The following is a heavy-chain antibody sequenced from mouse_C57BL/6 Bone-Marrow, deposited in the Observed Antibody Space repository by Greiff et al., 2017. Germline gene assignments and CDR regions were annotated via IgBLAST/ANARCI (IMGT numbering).Heavy chain of an antibody. Sequence: VQLQQSGAELVRPGASVTLSCKASGYTFTDYEMHWVKQTPVHGLEWIGAIDPETGGTAYNQKFKGKAILTADKSSSTAYMELRSLTSEDSAVXYCTRGGDIATVGADYWGQGTTLTVSS. J-gene: IGHJ2*01. CDR1: GYTFTDYE. V-gene: IGHV1-15*01. D-gene: IGHD1-1*01. CDR3: TRGGDIATVGADY. CDR2: IDPETGGT.